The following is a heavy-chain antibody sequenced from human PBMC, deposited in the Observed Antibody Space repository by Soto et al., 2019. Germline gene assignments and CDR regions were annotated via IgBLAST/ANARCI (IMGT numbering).Heavy chain of an antibody. CDR1: GGTFSSYR. D-gene: IGHD6-13*01. J-gene: IGHJ4*02. Sequence: QVQLVQSGAEVREPGSSVKVSCKASGGTFSSYRINWVRQAPGQGLEWVGGIVPIYRTADYAQKFQGRVSITEDESARTTYLELSSLKSQDTDVYYCARDSGAKLSSSWGQGTLVTVSS. CDR2: IVPIYRTA. CDR3: ARDSGAKLSSS. V-gene: IGHV1-69*01.